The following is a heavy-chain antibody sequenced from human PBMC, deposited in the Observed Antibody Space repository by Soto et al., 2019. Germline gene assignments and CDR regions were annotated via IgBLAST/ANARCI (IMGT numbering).Heavy chain of an antibody. J-gene: IGHJ1*01. CDR1: GFTFSSYE. CDR3: ARGIAYCGCYCDPYAEYFPH. D-gene: IGHD2-21*02. Sequence: PGGSLRLSCAASGFTFSSYEMNWVRQAPGKGLEWVSYIRSSGSTIDYAVSVKGRFTISRDNAKNSLYRQMNSLRAEDTAVYYCARGIAYCGCYCDPYAEYFPH. V-gene: IGHV3-48*03. CDR2: IRSSGSTI.